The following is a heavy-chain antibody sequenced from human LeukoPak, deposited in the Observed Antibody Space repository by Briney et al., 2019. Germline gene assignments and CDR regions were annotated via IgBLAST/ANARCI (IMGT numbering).Heavy chain of an antibody. CDR1: GGSISSSSYY. CDR2: IYYSGST. J-gene: IGHJ4*02. Sequence: PSETLSLTCTVSGGSISSSSYYWSWIRQPPGKGLEWIGYIYYSGSTNYNPSLKSRVTISVDTSKNQFSLKLSSVTAADTAVYYCARDPHYYDSSGYLNYFDYWGQGTLVTVSS. V-gene: IGHV4-61*01. D-gene: IGHD3-22*01. CDR3: ARDPHYYDSSGYLNYFDY.